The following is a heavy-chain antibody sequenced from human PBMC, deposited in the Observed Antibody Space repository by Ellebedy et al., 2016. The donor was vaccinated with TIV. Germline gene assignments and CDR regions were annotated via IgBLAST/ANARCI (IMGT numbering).Heavy chain of an antibody. J-gene: IGHJ4*02. CDR2: IKEDGSEK. CDR1: GFTFSTNW. CDR3: AGGFATDY. Sequence: GESLKISCGASGFTFSTNWMTWVRQAPGKGLEWVANIKEDGSEKYYVDSVKGRFTISRDNAKNSLFLQMDSLRAEDTAVYYCAGGFATDYWGQGTLVTVSS. V-gene: IGHV3-7*01. D-gene: IGHD2-15*01.